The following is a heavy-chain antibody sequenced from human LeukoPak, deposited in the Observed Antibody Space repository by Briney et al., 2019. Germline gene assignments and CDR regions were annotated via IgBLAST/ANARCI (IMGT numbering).Heavy chain of an antibody. V-gene: IGHV4-39*07. CDR2: LYYSGST. Sequence: SETLSLTCTVSGGSINSRNYYWEWIRQPPGKGLEWIGSLYYSGSTYYNPSLKSRVRISVDTSKNQFSLKLSSVTAADTAVYYCATDRFYGSGNHNWFDPWGQGTLVTVSS. D-gene: IGHD3-10*01. CDR1: GGSINSRNYY. J-gene: IGHJ5*02. CDR3: ATDRFYGSGNHNWFDP.